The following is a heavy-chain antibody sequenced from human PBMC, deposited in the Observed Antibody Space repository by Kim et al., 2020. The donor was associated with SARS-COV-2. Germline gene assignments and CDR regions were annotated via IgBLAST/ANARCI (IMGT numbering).Heavy chain of an antibody. CDR2: ISDSGLGT. J-gene: IGHJ4*02. CDR3: EASDY. CDR1: GFTFSTYA. V-gene: IGHV3-23*01. Sequence: GGSLRLSCAASGFTFSTYAMSWARQAPGKGLEWVSTISDSGLGTHYVDSVKGRFTISRDNSRSTLFLHMKYLRAEDTAIYYCEASDYWGQGSLVTVSS.